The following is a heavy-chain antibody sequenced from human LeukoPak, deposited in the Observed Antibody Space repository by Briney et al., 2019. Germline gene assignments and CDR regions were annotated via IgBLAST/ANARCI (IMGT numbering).Heavy chain of an antibody. J-gene: IGHJ2*01. V-gene: IGHV4-59*01. CDR2: IYSNANT. CDR1: GASINNNY. D-gene: IGHD1-14*01. Sequence: PSETLSLTCAVSGASINNNYWTWVQQPPGKGLEWIGYIYSNANTNYNPSLKGRVTMSIETSKNQFSLQLPSVTAADTAVYYCASGTFDGPLYGTYWYFHVWGRGTLVTVSS. CDR3: ASGTFDGPLYGTYWYFHV.